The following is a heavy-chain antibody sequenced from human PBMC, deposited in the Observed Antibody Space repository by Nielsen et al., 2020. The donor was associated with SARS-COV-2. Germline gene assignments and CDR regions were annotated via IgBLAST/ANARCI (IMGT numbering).Heavy chain of an antibody. Sequence: SETLSLTCTVFGGSIGSSYWSWIRQPPWKGLEWIGHIFNTGSTSYNPSLRSRVTILVDTSKNHFSLKLTSVTAADTAVYYCARDRWQQLVPTYWGQGTLVTVSS. J-gene: IGHJ4*02. V-gene: IGHV4-59*01. CDR2: IFNTGST. CDR3: ARDRWQQLVPTY. D-gene: IGHD6-13*01. CDR1: GGSIGSSY.